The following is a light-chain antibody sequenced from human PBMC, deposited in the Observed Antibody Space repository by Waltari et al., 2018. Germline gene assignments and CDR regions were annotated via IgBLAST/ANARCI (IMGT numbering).Light chain of an antibody. V-gene: IGLV3-1*01. CDR2: EDN. CDR3: QAWDTSTCV. Sequence: SYELTQPSSVSVSPGQTANITCSGDKLGDKYVCWYQQKSGQSPVVVSYEDNKRPSGIPERFSGSNSGNTATLTISGTQAMDEADYYCQAWDTSTCVFGTGTKVTVL. CDR1: KLGDKY. J-gene: IGLJ1*01.